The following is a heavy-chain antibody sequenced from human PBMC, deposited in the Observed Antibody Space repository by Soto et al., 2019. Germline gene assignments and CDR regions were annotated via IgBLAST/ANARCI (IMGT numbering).Heavy chain of an antibody. CDR1: GYTFTRYS. D-gene: IGHD2-21*02. Sequence: RASVKVSCKASGYTFTRYSMHWVRQAPGQSLEWMGWINAGTGNTKYSQNFQARVTITRDTSASTAYMELSRLRSEDTAVYFCARSTASLFDYWGQGTLVTVSS. CDR2: INAGTGNT. V-gene: IGHV1-3*01. J-gene: IGHJ4*02. CDR3: ARSTASLFDY.